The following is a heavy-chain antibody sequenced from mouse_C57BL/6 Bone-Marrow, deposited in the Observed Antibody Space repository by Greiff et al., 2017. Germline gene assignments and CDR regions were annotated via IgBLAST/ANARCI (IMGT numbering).Heavy chain of an antibody. D-gene: IGHD2-2*01. CDR3: TVWLGWYFDV. CDR2: IDPETGGT. Sequence: QVQLQQSGAELVRPGASVTLSCKASGYTFTDYEMHWVKQTPVHGLEWIGAIDPETGGTAYNQKFKGKAILTADKSSSTAYMELRSLTSEDSAVYYCTVWLGWYFDVWGTGTTVTVSS. J-gene: IGHJ1*03. CDR1: GYTFTDYE. V-gene: IGHV1-15*01.